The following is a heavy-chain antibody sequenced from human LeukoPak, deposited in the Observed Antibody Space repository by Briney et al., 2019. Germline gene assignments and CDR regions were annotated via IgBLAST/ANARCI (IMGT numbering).Heavy chain of an antibody. CDR2: IYYSGST. V-gene: IGHV4-59*01. Sequence: SETLSLTCTVSGGSISSYYWSWIRQPPGKGLEWIGYIYYSGSTNYNPSLKSRVTISVDTSKNQFSLKLSSVTAADTAVYYCARQAWEGSLQFDYWGQGTLVTVSS. J-gene: IGHJ4*02. CDR3: ARQAWEGSLQFDY. CDR1: GGSISSYY. D-gene: IGHD1-26*01.